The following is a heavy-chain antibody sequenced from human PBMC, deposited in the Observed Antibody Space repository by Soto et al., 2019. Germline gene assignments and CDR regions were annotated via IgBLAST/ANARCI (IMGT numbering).Heavy chain of an antibody. J-gene: IGHJ6*02. Sequence: GGSLRLSCAASGFTVNNNYMSWVRQAPGKGLEWVSVIYAGGSTHYADSVEGRFTISRDNSKSTLYLQMNSLRAEDTALYYCAKGRSYYYYYGVDVWGQGTTVTVSS. V-gene: IGHV3-53*01. CDR3: AKGRSYYYYYGVDV. CDR2: IYAGGST. CDR1: GFTVNNNY.